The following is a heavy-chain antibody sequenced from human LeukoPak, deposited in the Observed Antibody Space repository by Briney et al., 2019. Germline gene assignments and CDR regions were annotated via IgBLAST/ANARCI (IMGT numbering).Heavy chain of an antibody. CDR2: INPNSGDT. D-gene: IGHD3-10*01. CDR3: ARGSYDDAFDI. Sequence: ASVKVSCKASGYTFTGYYIHWVRQAPGQGLEWMGWINPNSGDTNYSQKVQGRVTMTRDRSITTVYLELSRLRSDDAAVFYCARGSYDDAFDIWGQGTSVTVFS. V-gene: IGHV1-2*02. CDR1: GYTFTGYY. J-gene: IGHJ3*02.